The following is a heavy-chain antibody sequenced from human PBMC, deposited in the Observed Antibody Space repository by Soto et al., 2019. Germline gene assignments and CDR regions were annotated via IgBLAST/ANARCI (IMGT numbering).Heavy chain of an antibody. Sequence: SETLSLTCAVYGGSFSGYYWSWIRQPPGKGLEWIGEINHSGSTNYNPSLKSRVTISVDTSKNQFSLKLSSVTAADTAVYYCARGGITMIVRSFQHWGQGTLVTVSS. CDR2: INHSGST. J-gene: IGHJ1*01. V-gene: IGHV4-34*01. CDR3: ARGGITMIVRSFQH. CDR1: GGSFSGYY. D-gene: IGHD3-22*01.